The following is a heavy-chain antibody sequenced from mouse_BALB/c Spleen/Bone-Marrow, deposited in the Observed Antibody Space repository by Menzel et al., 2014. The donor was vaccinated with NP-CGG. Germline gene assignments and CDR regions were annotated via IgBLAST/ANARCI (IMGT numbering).Heavy chain of an antibody. CDR2: ISNGGNYT. V-gene: IGHV5-9-3*01. Sequence: EVKLVESGGGLVKPRGSLKLSCAASGFTFSSYGVSWVRQTPEKRLEWVATISNGGNYTYYPDSVKGRFTISRDNAKNTLYLQKSSLRSEDTAMYYCTRQRGDYAMDYWGQGTSVTVSS. CDR1: GFTFSSYG. CDR3: TRQRGDYAMDY. D-gene: IGHD1-1*02. J-gene: IGHJ4*01.